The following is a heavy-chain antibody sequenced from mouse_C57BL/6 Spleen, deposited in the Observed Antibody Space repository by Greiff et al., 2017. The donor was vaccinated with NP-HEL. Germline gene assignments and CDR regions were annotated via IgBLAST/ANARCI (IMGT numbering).Heavy chain of an antibody. D-gene: IGHD2-4*01. CDR2: IDPENGDT. CDR1: GFNIKDDY. J-gene: IGHJ3*01. V-gene: IGHV14-4*01. CDR3: TKGDYDEAWFAY. Sequence: EVQLQQSGAELVRPGASVKLSCTASGFNIKDDYMHWVKQRPEQGLEWIGWIDPENGDTEYASKFQGKATITADTSSNTAYLQLSSLTSEDTAVYYCTKGDYDEAWFAYWGQGTLVTVSA.